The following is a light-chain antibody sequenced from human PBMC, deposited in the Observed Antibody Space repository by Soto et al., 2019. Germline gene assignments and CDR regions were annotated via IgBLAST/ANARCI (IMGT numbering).Light chain of an antibody. CDR3: HQRQSWPRA. J-gene: IGKJ1*01. CDR1: QSVSSSY. CDR2: QTS. Sequence: EVVMTQSPATLSVSPGERATFSCRASQSVSSSYLAWYQQKPGQAPRLLIYQTSLRAAGIPARFSASGSGTDFTLTISDVQPEDFALYYCHQRQSWPRAFGQGTKVDIK. V-gene: IGKV3D-15*03.